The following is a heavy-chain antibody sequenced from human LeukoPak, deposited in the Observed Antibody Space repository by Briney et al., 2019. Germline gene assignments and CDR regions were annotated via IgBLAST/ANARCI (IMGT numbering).Heavy chain of an antibody. J-gene: IGHJ4*02. Sequence: SETLSLTCPVSGGSITSYYWSWIRQPPGKGLEWIGYMYYSGNSYYNPSLKSRVTISVDTSKNQFSLKLSSMTAADTAVYYCASYSNSWYYFDYWGQGTLVTVSS. CDR1: GGSITSYY. CDR2: MYYSGNS. D-gene: IGHD6-13*01. V-gene: IGHV4-59*01. CDR3: ASYSNSWYYFDY.